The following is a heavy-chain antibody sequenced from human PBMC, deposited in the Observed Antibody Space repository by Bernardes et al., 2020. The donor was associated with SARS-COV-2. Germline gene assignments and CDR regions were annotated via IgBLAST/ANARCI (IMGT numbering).Heavy chain of an antibody. CDR1: GYTFNNYD. D-gene: IGHD3-22*01. V-gene: IGHV1-8*01. CDR3: AISLRGDTSGHYPFDY. CDR2: MDPDSGVT. J-gene: IGHJ4*02. Sequence: SVKVSCKASGYTFNNYDINWVRLTTGHGLEWMGGMDPDSGVTGYAQNFRDRVTMTTDSSISTAYMELSSLRPEDTAFYYCAISLRGDTSGHYPFDYWGQGTLVTVSS.